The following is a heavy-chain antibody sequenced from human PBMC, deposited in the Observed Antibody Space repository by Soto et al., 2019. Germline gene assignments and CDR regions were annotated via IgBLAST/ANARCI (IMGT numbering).Heavy chain of an antibody. CDR3: ASGASTTTVVWFDP. CDR1: GGSITTINSN. CDR2: IYYSGNT. J-gene: IGHJ5*02. Sequence: QLQLQESGPGLVKPSETLSLTCTVSGGSITTINSNWAWIRQPPGKGLEWIGTIYYSGNTYYNPSLKSRVTISVDSSQMQFSLNLNSVTAADTAVYYCASGASTTTVVWFDPWGQGTLVTVSS. V-gene: IGHV4-39*01. D-gene: IGHD4-17*01.